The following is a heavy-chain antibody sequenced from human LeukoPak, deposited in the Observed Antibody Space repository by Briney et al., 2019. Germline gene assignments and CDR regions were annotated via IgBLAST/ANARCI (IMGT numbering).Heavy chain of an antibody. Sequence: SETLSLTCTVSGGYISSGGYYWSWIRQHPGKGLEWIGYIYYSGSTYYNPSLKSRVTISVDTSKNQFSLKLSSVTAADTAVYYCARGRQPLGYYYYMDVWGKGTTVTVSS. D-gene: IGHD5-18*01. J-gene: IGHJ6*03. CDR1: GGYISSGGYY. CDR2: IYYSGST. CDR3: ARGRQPLGYYYYMDV. V-gene: IGHV4-31*03.